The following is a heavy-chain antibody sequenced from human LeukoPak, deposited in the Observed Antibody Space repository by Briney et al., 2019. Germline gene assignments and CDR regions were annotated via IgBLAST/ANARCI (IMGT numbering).Heavy chain of an antibody. J-gene: IGHJ4*02. V-gene: IGHV4-34*01. CDR3: ARLGADTALDY. D-gene: IGHD5-18*01. CDR1: GGSFSGYY. CDR2: INHSGST. Sequence: PSETLSLTCAVYGGSFSGYYWSWIRQPPGKGLEWIGEINHSGSTNYNPSPKSRVTISVDTSKNQFSLKLSSVTAADTAVYYCARLGADTALDYWGQGTLVTVSS.